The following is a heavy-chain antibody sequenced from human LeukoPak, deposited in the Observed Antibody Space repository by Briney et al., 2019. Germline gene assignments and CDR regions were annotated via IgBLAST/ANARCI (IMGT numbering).Heavy chain of an antibody. V-gene: IGHV3-30*18. J-gene: IGHJ3*02. Sequence: GGSLRLSCAASGSTFSGYGMHWVRQAPGEGLEWVAVISSDGSGKNHADSVKGRFTISRDNSKNTLYLQMNSLRADDTAVYYCAKEVADFDGFDIWGQGTMVTVSS. CDR2: ISSDGSGK. CDR1: GSTFSGYG. D-gene: IGHD2-21*02. CDR3: AKEVADFDGFDI.